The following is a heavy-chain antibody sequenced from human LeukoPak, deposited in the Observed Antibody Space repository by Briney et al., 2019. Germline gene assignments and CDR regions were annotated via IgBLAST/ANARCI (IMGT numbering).Heavy chain of an antibody. Sequence: SETLSLTCTVSGGSINNYYWSWIRQPPGKGLEWIGYIYYSGSTNYNPSLKSRVTISVDTSKNQFSLKLSSVTAADTAVYYCARDYYYDSSGALPDAFDIWGQGTMVTVSS. CDR2: IYYSGST. J-gene: IGHJ3*02. CDR1: GGSINNYY. V-gene: IGHV4-59*01. D-gene: IGHD3-22*01. CDR3: ARDYYYDSSGALPDAFDI.